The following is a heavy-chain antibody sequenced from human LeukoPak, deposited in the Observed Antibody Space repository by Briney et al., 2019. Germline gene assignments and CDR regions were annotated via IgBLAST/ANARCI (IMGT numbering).Heavy chain of an antibody. J-gene: IGHJ3*02. Sequence: SETLSLICTVSGGSISSGGYYWSWIRQPPGKGLEWIGEINHSGSTNYNPSLKSRVTISVDTSKNQFSLKLSSVTAADTAVYYCARRVRGTLGGAFDIWGQGTMVTVSS. CDR2: INHSGST. CDR3: ARRVRGTLGGAFDI. CDR1: GGSISSGGYY. V-gene: IGHV4-39*07. D-gene: IGHD3-10*01.